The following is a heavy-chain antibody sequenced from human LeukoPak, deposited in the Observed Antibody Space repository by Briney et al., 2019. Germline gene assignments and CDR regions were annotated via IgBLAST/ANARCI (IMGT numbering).Heavy chain of an antibody. Sequence: GGSLRLSCAASGFTFSDYYMSWIRQAPGKGLGWVSYISSSGSTIYYADSVKGRFTIPRDNAKNSLYLQMNSLRAEDTAVYYCARDKRIAARPFDYWGQGTLVTVSS. J-gene: IGHJ4*02. D-gene: IGHD6-6*01. V-gene: IGHV3-11*01. CDR3: ARDKRIAARPFDY. CDR2: ISSSGSTI. CDR1: GFTFSDYY.